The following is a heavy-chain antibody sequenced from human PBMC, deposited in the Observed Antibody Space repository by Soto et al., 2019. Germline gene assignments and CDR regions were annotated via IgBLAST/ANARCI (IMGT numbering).Heavy chain of an antibody. CDR2: IAYNGRT. CDR3: ARSEVVVIRLDN. D-gene: IGHD3-22*01. Sequence: QVQLQESGPGLVKPSQTLSLTCNVSGFSISRGGFLWSWIRQHPGKGLEWIGFIAYNGRTSYNPSLKRRVTISADTSKNQISLELNSVTAADTAVYYCARSEVVVIRLDNWGQGTPVTVSS. J-gene: IGHJ4*02. CDR1: GFSISRGGFL. V-gene: IGHV4-31*03.